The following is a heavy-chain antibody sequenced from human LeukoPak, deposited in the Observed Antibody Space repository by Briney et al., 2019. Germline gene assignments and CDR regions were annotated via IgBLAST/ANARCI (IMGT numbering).Heavy chain of an antibody. J-gene: IGHJ4*02. CDR3: TREHWFGELGS. V-gene: IGHV3-7*01. CDR2: IKEDGTET. D-gene: IGHD3-10*01. Sequence: PGGSLRLSCAASGFPFSSDYMSWVRQAPGKGLEWVANIKEDGTETHYVDSVRGRFTVSRDNARNSLFLQMNSLRVEDTALYYCTREHWFGELGSWGQGTLVTVSS. CDR1: GFPFSSDY.